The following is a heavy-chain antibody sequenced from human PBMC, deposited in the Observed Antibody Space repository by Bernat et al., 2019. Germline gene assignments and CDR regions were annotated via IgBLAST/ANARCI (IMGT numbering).Heavy chain of an antibody. V-gene: IGHV3-7*03. Sequence: EVQFVESGGGLAQPGGSLRLSCLASGFTFSNYWMSWVRQAPGKGLEWVANIKPDVSENFYVDSVRGRFFISRDNTKNSLSLHMTSLRAEDTAVYYCAREGNWNYEPWDLWGRGTLVTVSS. J-gene: IGHJ2*01. CDR3: AREGNWNYEPWDL. CDR1: GFTFSNYW. CDR2: IKPDVSEN. D-gene: IGHD1-7*01.